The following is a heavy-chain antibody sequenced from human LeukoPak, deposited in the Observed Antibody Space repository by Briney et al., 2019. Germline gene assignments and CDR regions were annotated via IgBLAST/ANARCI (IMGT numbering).Heavy chain of an antibody. CDR1: GFTFSSYG. V-gene: IGHV3-21*01. CDR3: AREPLEKIAFDI. D-gene: IGHD1-1*01. CDR2: ISSSSSYI. J-gene: IGHJ3*02. Sequence: GGSLRLSCAASGFTFSSYGMNWVRQAPGKGLEWVSSISSSSSYIYYADSVKGRFTISRDNAKNSLYLQMNSLRAEDTAVYYCAREPLEKIAFDIWGQGTMVTVSS.